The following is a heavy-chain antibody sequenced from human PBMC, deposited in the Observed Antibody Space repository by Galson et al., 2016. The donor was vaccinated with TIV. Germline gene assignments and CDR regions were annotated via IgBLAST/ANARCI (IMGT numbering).Heavy chain of an antibody. Sequence: SLRLSCAASGFTFSTYWMNWVRQAPGKGLVWVSRISGYGTRTNYADSVKGRFTISRDNAKNTLYLQMNSLSADDTAVYYCTTDPPILGWGQGTLVTVSS. CDR3: TTDPPILG. CDR2: ISGYGTRT. CDR1: GFTFSTYW. D-gene: IGHD3-3*01. J-gene: IGHJ4*02. V-gene: IGHV3-74*01.